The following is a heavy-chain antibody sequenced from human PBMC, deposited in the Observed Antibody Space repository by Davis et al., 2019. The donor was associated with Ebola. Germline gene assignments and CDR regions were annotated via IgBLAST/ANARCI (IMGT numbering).Heavy chain of an antibody. J-gene: IGHJ6*02. V-gene: IGHV3-74*01. Sequence: GESLMISCEASGFMFSSYTMNWVRQSPGQGLVWVSRINSDGSSTSYADSVKGRFTISRDNAKNTLYLQMNSLRAEDTAVYYCASHYGMDVWGQGTTVTVSS. CDR1: GFMFSSYT. CDR3: ASHYGMDV. CDR2: INSDGSST.